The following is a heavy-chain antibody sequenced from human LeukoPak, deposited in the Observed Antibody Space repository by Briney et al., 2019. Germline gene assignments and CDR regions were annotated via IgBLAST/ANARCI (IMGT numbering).Heavy chain of an antibody. CDR1: GGSLSGYY. V-gene: IGHV4-34*01. CDR3: ARGQVAQRVPKFGY. CDR2: INHSGST. J-gene: IGHJ4*02. D-gene: IGHD2-2*01. Sequence: PSETLSLTCAAYGGSLSGYYWSWIRQPPGKGLEWIGEINHSGSTNYNPSLKSRVTISVDTSKNQFSLKLSSVTAADTAVYYCARGQVAQRVPKFGYWGQGTLVTVSS.